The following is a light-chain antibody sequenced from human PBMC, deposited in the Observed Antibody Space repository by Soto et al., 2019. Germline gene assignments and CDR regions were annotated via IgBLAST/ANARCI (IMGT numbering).Light chain of an antibody. CDR1: QGIRND. Sequence: AIQMTQSPSSLSASVGDRVTITCRASQGIRNDLGWYQQKPGKAPKLLIYAASSLESGVPSRFSGSASGTDFILTIRSLQPEDSAIYYCLQDYAYPRTFGQGTKVDIK. CDR2: AAS. V-gene: IGKV1-6*01. CDR3: LQDYAYPRT. J-gene: IGKJ1*01.